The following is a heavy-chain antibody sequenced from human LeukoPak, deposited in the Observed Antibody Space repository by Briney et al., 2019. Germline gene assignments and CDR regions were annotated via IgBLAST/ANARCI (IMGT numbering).Heavy chain of an antibody. CDR2: IYYSGST. CDR1: GGSISSYY. Sequence: PSETLSLTCTVSGGSISSYYWSWIRQPPGKGLEWIGYIYYSGSTNYNPSLKSRVTISVDTSKNQISLKLSSVTAADTAVYYCARVSAAGHWFDPWGQGTLVTVSS. V-gene: IGHV4-59*01. D-gene: IGHD6-13*01. CDR3: ARVSAAGHWFDP. J-gene: IGHJ5*02.